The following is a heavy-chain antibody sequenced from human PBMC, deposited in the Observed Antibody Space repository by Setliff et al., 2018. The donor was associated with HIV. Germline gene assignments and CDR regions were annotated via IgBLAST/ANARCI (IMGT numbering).Heavy chain of an antibody. Sequence: GASVKVSCKASVYTFRTYAMHWVRQAPGQRHEWMGWINSGNGKTKYSQKFQGSVTIMRDTSASTAYMELTSLRSEDTAVYYCAREQVGFGLSRGMDVWGQGTTVTVSS. CDR2: INSGNGKT. CDR3: AREQVGFGLSRGMDV. CDR1: VYTFRTYA. D-gene: IGHD3-10*01. V-gene: IGHV1-3*01. J-gene: IGHJ6*02.